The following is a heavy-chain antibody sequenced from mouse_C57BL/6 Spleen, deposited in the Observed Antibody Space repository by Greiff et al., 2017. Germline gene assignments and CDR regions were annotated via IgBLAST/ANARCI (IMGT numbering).Heavy chain of an antibody. V-gene: IGHV1-81*01. D-gene: IGHD3-1*01. Sequence: QVQLKESGAELVRPGASVKLSCKASGYTFTSYGISWVKQRTGQGLEWIGEIYPRSGNTYYNEKFKGKATLTADKSSSTAYMELRSLKSEDSAVYFCARWVGEEYYFGCWGQGTTLTVSS. CDR3: ARWVGEEYYFGC. CDR2: IYPRSGNT. CDR1: GYTFTSYG. J-gene: IGHJ2*01.